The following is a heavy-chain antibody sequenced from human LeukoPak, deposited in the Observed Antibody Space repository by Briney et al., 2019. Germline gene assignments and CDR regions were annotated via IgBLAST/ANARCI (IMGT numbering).Heavy chain of an antibody. Sequence: ASVKVSCKASGGTFSSYAISWVRQAPGQGLEWMGGIIPIFGTANYAQKFQGRVTITADKSTSTAYMELSSLRSEDTAVYYCASGSVPAAEVWCDPGGQGPLATVAS. CDR1: GGTFSSYA. J-gene: IGHJ5*02. V-gene: IGHV1-69*06. CDR2: IIPIFGTA. D-gene: IGHD2-2*01. CDR3: ASGSVPAAEVWCDP.